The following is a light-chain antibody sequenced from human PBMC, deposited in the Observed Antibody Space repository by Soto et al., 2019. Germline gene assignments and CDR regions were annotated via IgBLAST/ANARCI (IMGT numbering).Light chain of an antibody. Sequence: QSVLTQPASVSGSPGQSIRISWTRGSGEVGGYNYVSWYQQHPGKAPKLMIYEVSNRPSGVSNRFSGSKSGNTASLTISGRQAEDEADYYCSSYASSSTYDCGTGTKVPVL. J-gene: IGLJ1*01. V-gene: IGLV2-14*01. CDR1: SGEVGGYNY. CDR3: SSYASSSTYD. CDR2: EVS.